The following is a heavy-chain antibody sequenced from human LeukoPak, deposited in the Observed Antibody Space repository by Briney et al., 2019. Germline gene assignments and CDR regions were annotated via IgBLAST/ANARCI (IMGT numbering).Heavy chain of an antibody. CDR3: ARVLYNRGAFDI. CDR2: ISSRSSYI. CDR1: GFTFSSFS. J-gene: IGHJ3*02. D-gene: IGHD1-14*01. V-gene: IGHV3-21*01. Sequence: GGSLRLSCAASGFTFSSFSMNWVRQAPGKGLEWVSSISSRSSYIFYADSVKGRFTISRDNAKNSLYLQMHSLRAEDTAVYYCARVLYNRGAFDIWGQGTMVAVSS.